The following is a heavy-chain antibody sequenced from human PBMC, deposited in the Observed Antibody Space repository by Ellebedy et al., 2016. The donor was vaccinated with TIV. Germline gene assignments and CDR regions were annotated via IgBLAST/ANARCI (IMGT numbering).Heavy chain of an antibody. CDR1: GGSLSRYY. CDR2: IYYSGST. V-gene: IGHV4-59*01. Sequence: MPSETLSLTCNVSGGSLSRYYWSWIRQPPGKGLEWIAYIYYSGSTNYNPSLNSRVTISVDTSKNQFTLHLTSVTAADTAVYYCAREKTVAGGGNHLDSWGPGTLVTVSS. D-gene: IGHD6-19*01. J-gene: IGHJ4*02. CDR3: AREKTVAGGGNHLDS.